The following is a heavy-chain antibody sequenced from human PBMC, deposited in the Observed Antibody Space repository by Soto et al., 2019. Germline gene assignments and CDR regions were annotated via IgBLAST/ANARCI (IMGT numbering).Heavy chain of an antibody. Sequence: ASVKVSCKASGGTFSNYPISWVRQAPGQGLEWMGRIIPMLGIAAYAQRFQGRVIITADKSTSTAYLEVSSLRYEDTAVYYCARDERSGDFDYWGQGTQVTVSS. CDR3: ARDERSGDFDY. D-gene: IGHD3-3*01. CDR2: IIPMLGIA. CDR1: GGTFSNYP. J-gene: IGHJ4*02. V-gene: IGHV1-69*04.